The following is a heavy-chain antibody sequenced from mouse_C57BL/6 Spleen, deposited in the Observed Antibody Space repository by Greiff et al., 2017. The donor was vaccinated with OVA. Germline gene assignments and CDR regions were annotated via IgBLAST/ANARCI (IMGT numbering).Heavy chain of an antibody. J-gene: IGHJ2*01. D-gene: IGHD2-5*01. CDR1: GYAFSSSW. V-gene: IGHV1-82*01. Sequence: VQLQQSGPELVKPGASVKISCKASGYAFSSSWMNWVTQRPGKGLEWIGRIYPGDGDTNYNGKFKGKATLTADKSSSTAYMQLSSLTSEDSAVYFCARSYYSNYVDYWGQGTTLTVSS. CDR2: IYPGDGDT. CDR3: ARSYYSNYVDY.